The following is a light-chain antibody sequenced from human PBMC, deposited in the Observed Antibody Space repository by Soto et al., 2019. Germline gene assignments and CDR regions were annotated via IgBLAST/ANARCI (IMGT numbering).Light chain of an antibody. CDR2: DAS. Sequence: IQLTQSPSSLSASVGDKVTISCRASQAINSALAWCQQRPGKAPMVLIYDASILESGVPSRFSGSGSGTDFTLTISSLQPEDFATYYCQQFNSYPLTVGGGTKVEIE. V-gene: IGKV1-13*02. CDR3: QQFNSYPLT. J-gene: IGKJ4*01. CDR1: QAINSA.